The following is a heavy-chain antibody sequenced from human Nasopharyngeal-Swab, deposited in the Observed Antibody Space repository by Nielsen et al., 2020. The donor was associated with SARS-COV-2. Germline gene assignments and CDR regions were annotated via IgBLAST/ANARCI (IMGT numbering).Heavy chain of an antibody. J-gene: IGHJ4*02. Sequence: GGSLRLSCAASGFTSSNYVMNWVRQAPGKGLEWVSATTNSGGSTYYADSVKGRFTISRDNSKNTLFLQMNSLRAEDTAVYYCAKDKAHSTFDYWGQGTLVTVSS. CDR2: TTNSGGST. CDR3: AKDKAHSTFDY. D-gene: IGHD4-11*01. CDR1: GFTSSNYV. V-gene: IGHV3-23*01.